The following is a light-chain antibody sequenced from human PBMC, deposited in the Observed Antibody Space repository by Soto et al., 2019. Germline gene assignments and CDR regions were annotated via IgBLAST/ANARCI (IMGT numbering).Light chain of an antibody. CDR3: QQNNKWPPVT. Sequence: EILMTQSPATLSVSPGEGVTLSCRASQSVSNNLAWYQQKPGQAPRLLIYGASTRATGIPARFSGGGSGTEFTLTISSLQSEDFAFYYCQQNNKWPPVTFGGGTKVEIK. CDR2: GAS. J-gene: IGKJ4*01. V-gene: IGKV3-15*01. CDR1: QSVSNN.